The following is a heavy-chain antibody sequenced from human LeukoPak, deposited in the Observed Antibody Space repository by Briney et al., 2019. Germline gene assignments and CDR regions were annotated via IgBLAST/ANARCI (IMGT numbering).Heavy chain of an antibody. CDR3: ARHGLQYSGSYPLGFDP. CDR1: GGSISSSSYY. CDR2: IYYSGST. J-gene: IGHJ5*02. D-gene: IGHD1-26*01. Sequence: SETLSLNCTVSGGSISSSSYYWGWIRQPPGKGLEWIGSIYYSGSTYYNPSLKSRVTISVDTSKNQFSLKLSSVNAADTAVYYCARHGLQYSGSYPLGFDPWGQGTLVTVSS. V-gene: IGHV4-39*01.